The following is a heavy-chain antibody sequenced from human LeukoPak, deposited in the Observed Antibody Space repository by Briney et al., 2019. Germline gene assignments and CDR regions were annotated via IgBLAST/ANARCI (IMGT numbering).Heavy chain of an antibody. Sequence: GGSLRLSCAASGFTFSSYEMNWVRQAPGKGLEWVSYISSSGSTIYYADSVKGRFTISRDNAKNSLYLQMNSLRAEDTAVYYCARADGDYVHYWGQGTLVTVSS. J-gene: IGHJ4*02. CDR1: GFTFSSYE. V-gene: IGHV3-48*03. CDR3: ARADGDYVHY. D-gene: IGHD4-17*01. CDR2: ISSSGSTI.